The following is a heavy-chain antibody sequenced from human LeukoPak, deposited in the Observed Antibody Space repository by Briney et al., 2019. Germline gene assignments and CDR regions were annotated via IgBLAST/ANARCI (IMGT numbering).Heavy chain of an antibody. CDR3: ARAAVAGTLGLDY. CDR1: GYTFISYY. V-gene: IGHV1-46*01. D-gene: IGHD6-19*01. CDR2: INPSGGST. J-gene: IGHJ4*02. Sequence: ASVKVSCKASGYTFISYYMHWVRQAPGQGLEWMGIINPSGGSTGYAQKFQGRVTMTRDMSTSTVYMELSSLRSEDTAVYYCARAAVAGTLGLDYWGQGTLVTVSS.